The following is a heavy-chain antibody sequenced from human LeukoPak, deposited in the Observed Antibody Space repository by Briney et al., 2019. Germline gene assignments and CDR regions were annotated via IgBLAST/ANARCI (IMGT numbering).Heavy chain of an antibody. D-gene: IGHD2-15*01. CDR2: IKQDGSEK. Sequence: PGGSLRLSCAASGFTFSSYWMSWVRQAPGKGLEWVANIKQDGSEKYYVDSVKGRFTISRDNAKNSPYLQMNSLRAEDTAVYYCARDLSRRGHGAFDIWGQGTMVTVSS. J-gene: IGHJ3*02. V-gene: IGHV3-7*01. CDR1: GFTFSSYW. CDR3: ARDLSRRGHGAFDI.